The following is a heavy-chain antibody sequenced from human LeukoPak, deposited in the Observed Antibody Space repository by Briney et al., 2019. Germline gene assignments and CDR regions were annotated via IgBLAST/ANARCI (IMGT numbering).Heavy chain of an antibody. V-gene: IGHV3-23*01. J-gene: IGHJ4*02. D-gene: IGHD3-22*01. CDR3: AKGPLSGYYFDY. Sequence: PGGSLRLSCAASGFTFSSYAMSWVRQAPGKGLEWVSAISGSGGSTYFADSVKGRFTISRDNSKNTLYLQMNSLRAEDTAVYYCAKGPLSGYYFDYWGQGTLVTVSS. CDR1: GFTFSSYA. CDR2: ISGSGGST.